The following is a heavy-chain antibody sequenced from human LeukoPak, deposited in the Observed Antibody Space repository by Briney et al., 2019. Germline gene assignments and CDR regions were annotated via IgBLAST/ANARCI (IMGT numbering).Heavy chain of an antibody. D-gene: IGHD3-10*01. CDR3: ARHRYYYGSGRRWFDP. V-gene: IGHV4-34*01. Sequence: SETLSPACAVYGGSFSGYYWSWTRQPPGKGLEWIGEINHSGSTNYNPSLKSRVTISVDTSKNQFSLKLSSVTAADTAVYHCARHRYYYGSGRRWFDPWGQGTLVTVSS. CDR2: INHSGST. J-gene: IGHJ5*02. CDR1: GGSFSGYY.